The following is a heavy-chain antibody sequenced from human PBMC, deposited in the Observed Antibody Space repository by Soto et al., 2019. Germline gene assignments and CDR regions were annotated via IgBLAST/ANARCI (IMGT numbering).Heavy chain of an antibody. J-gene: IGHJ3*02. CDR2: FNPSGDET. D-gene: IGHD3-10*01. CDR1: GYIFSNYY. CDR3: ARRGMSKIGFDT. V-gene: IGHV1-46*01. Sequence: QVQLVQSGAEVKKPGTSVKVSCKASGYIFSNYYMHWVRQAPGQGLEWMGVFNPSGDETHYAQSFQGRVSVTRDTSKSTVYMELSTLTSEDTAVYYCARRGMSKIGFDTWGQGTMVTVSS.